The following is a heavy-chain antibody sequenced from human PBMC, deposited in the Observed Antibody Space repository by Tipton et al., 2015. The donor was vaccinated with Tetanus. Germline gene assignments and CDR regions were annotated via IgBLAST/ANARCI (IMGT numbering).Heavy chain of an antibody. Sequence: SLRLSCAASGFTFSSYDMHWVRQATGKGLEWVSAIGTAGDTYYPGSVKGRFTISRENAKNSLYLQMNSLRAGDTAVYYCARVGPGGHFDYGGQGTLVTVSS. D-gene: IGHD3-10*01. J-gene: IGHJ4*02. CDR3: ARVGPGGHFDY. CDR2: IGTAGDT. CDR1: GFTFSSYD. V-gene: IGHV3-13*01.